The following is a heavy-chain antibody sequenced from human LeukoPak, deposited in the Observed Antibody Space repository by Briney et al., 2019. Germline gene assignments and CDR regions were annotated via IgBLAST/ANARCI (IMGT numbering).Heavy chain of an antibody. CDR1: GGSISSRNYY. J-gene: IGHJ5*02. Sequence: PSETLSLTCTVSGGSISSRNYYWGWIRQPPGKGLEWIGTIYYSGSTYYNPSLRSRVTISVDTSKNQFSLKLSSVTAADTAVYYCARHALVVVAAAYWFAPWGQGTLVTVSS. V-gene: IGHV4-39*01. CDR3: ARHALVVVAAAYWFAP. D-gene: IGHD2-15*01. CDR2: IYYSGST.